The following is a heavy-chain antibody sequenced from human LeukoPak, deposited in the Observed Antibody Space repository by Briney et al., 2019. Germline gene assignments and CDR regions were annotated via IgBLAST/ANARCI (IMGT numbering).Heavy chain of an antibody. CDR3: AIIFYSSGWYPLLENNWLDP. V-gene: IGHV1-69*13. Sequence: ASVKVSCKASGGTFSSYAISWVRQAPGQGLEWMGGIIPIFGTANYAQKFQGRVTITADESTSTAYMELSSLRSEDTAVYYCAIIFYSSGWYPLLENNWLDPWGQGTLDTVSS. CDR2: IIPIFGTA. D-gene: IGHD6-19*01. CDR1: GGTFSSYA. J-gene: IGHJ5*02.